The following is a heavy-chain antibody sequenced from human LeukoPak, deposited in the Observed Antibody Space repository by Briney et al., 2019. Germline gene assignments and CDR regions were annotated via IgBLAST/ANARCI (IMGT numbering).Heavy chain of an antibody. J-gene: IGHJ4*02. CDR1: GFTFSSYG. V-gene: IGHV3-30*03. CDR2: ISYDGSNK. Sequence: GGSLRLSCAASGFTFSSYGMHWVRQAPGKGLEWVAVISYDGSNKYYADSVKGRFTISRDNSKNTLYLQMNSLRAEDTAVYYCASELRWSHGLDYWGQGTLVTVSS. D-gene: IGHD4-23*01. CDR3: ASELRWSHGLDY.